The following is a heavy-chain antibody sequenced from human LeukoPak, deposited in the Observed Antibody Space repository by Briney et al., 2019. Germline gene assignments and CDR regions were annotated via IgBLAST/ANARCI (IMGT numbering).Heavy chain of an antibody. V-gene: IGHV3-30-3*01. CDR3: ARESRGYSYGLPS. CDR2: ISYDGSNK. D-gene: IGHD5-18*01. J-gene: IGHJ5*02. CDR1: GFTFSSYA. Sequence: GGSLRLSCAASGFTFSSYAMHWVRQAPGKGLEWVAVISYDGSNKYYADSVKGRFTISRDNSKNTLYLQMNSLRAEDTAVYYCARESRGYSYGLPSWGQGTLVTVSS.